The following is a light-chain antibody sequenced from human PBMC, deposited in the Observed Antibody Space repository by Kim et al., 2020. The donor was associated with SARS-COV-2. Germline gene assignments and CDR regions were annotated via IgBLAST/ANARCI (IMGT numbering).Light chain of an antibody. Sequence: GASVNLNCTKSSGDSGYASQRHKQQQEKGHRYLMKLNSDGSRSKGDGIPVRFSGTSTGGERYLTISSPGYEDEADYYCQTWGTGIIFGGGTQLTVL. J-gene: IGLJ2*01. CDR1: SGDSGYA. V-gene: IGLV4-69*01. CDR3: QTWGTGII. CDR2: LNSDGSR.